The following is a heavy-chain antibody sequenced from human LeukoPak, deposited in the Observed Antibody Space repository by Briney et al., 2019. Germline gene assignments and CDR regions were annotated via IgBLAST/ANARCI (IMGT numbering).Heavy chain of an antibody. CDR2: IHHSGST. V-gene: IGHV4-38-2*01. CDR1: GYSISSGYY. Sequence: PSETLSLTCAVSGYSISSGYYWGWIRQPSGKGLEWIGSIHHSGSTYYNPSLKSRVTISVDTSKNQFSLKLSSVAAADTAVYYCARVGVVERFDYWGQGTLVTVSS. CDR3: ARVGVVERFDY. D-gene: IGHD3-22*01. J-gene: IGHJ4*02.